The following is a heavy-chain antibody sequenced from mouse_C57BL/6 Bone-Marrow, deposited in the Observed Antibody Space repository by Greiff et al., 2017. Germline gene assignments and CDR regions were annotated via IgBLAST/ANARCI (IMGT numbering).Heavy chain of an antibody. CDR1: GFTFSSYG. CDR2: LSSGGSYT. CDR3: ARQAYGSSYRDYFDY. J-gene: IGHJ2*01. D-gene: IGHD1-1*01. Sequence: EVMLVESGGDLVKPGGSLKLSCAASGFTFSSYGMSWVRQTPDKRLEWVATLSSGGSYTYYPDSVKGRFTISRDNAKNTRYLQMSSLKSEDTAMYYCARQAYGSSYRDYFDYGGQGTTLTVSS. V-gene: IGHV5-6*01.